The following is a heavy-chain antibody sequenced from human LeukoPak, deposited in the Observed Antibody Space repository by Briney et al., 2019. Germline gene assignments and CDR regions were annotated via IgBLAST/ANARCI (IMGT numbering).Heavy chain of an antibody. J-gene: IGHJ4*02. Sequence: PSETLSLTCTVSGGSISSGEYYCSWIRQPPRKGLEWFVYFSYNGSTYYYPSVKSRVSISVDTSKNQFSLKLTSVTAADTAVYYCARALNGYFYAFDSWGQGTLVTVSS. D-gene: IGHD2/OR15-2a*01. CDR3: ARALNGYFYAFDS. V-gene: IGHV4-30-4*01. CDR2: FSYNGST. CDR1: GGSISSGEYY.